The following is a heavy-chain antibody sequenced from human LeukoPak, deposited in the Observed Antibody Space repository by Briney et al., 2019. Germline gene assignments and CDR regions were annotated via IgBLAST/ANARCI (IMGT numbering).Heavy chain of an antibody. D-gene: IGHD4-23*01. V-gene: IGHV3-53*01. J-gene: IGHJ6*03. CDR2: IYSGGST. CDR3: AKFRGNSYYYYYMDV. Sequence: GGSLRLSCAASEFSVGSNYMTRVRQAPGKGLEWVSLIYSGGSTYYADSVKGRFTISRDNSKNTLYLQMNSLRAEDTAVYYCAKFRGNSYYYYYMDVWGKGTTVTVSS. CDR1: EFSVGSNY.